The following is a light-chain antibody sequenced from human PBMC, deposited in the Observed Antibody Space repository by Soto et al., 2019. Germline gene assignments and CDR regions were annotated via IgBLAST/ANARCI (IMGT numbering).Light chain of an antibody. CDR2: DVS. V-gene: IGLV2-14*03. CDR3: GSYTTSSNDV. J-gene: IGLJ1*01. Sequence: QSALTQPASVSGSPGQSITISCTGTISDVGSYNYVSWYQQYPRKAPKLMIYDVSTRPSGVSDRFSGSKSGNTASLTISGLRAEDEADYYCGSYTTSSNDVFGTGTKVTVL. CDR1: ISDVGSYNY.